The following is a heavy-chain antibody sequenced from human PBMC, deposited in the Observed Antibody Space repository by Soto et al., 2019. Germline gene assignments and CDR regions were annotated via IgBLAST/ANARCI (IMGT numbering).Heavy chain of an antibody. D-gene: IGHD6-19*01. CDR3: ARGLLYSSGWYYFDY. CDR2: INHSGST. Sequence: QVQLQQWGAGLLKPSETLSLTCAVYGGSFSGYYWSWIRQPPGKGLEWIGEINHSGSTNYNPSLKSRVTISVDTSKNQFSLKLSSVTAADTAVYYCARGLLYSSGWYYFDYWGQGTLVTVSS. CDR1: GGSFSGYY. J-gene: IGHJ4*02. V-gene: IGHV4-34*01.